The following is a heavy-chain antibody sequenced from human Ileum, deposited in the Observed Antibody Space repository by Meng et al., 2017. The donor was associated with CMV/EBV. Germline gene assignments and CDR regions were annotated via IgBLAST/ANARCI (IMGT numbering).Heavy chain of an antibody. CDR3: AREKPYSSSWYLDY. Sequence: SGYTLTGYYMHWVRQAKGQGLEWMGWINPNSGGTNYAQKVQGRVTMTRDTSISTAYMELRRLRSDDTAVYYCAREKPYSSSWYLDYWGQGTLVTVSS. CDR2: INPNSGGT. D-gene: IGHD6-13*01. J-gene: IGHJ4*02. V-gene: IGHV1-2*02. CDR1: GYTLTGYY.